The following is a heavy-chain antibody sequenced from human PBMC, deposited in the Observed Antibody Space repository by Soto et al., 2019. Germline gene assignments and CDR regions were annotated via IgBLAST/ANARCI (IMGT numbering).Heavy chain of an antibody. CDR1: GGSISSGGYS. V-gene: IGHV4-30-2*01. CDR3: ARERIRVVVITTRYCDL. D-gene: IGHD3-22*01. J-gene: IGHJ2*01. Sequence: QLQLQESGSGLVKPSQTLSLPCAVSGGSISSGGYSWSWIRQPPGKVLEWIGYIYHSGSTYSTPSLMSRVTISVDRSKNQFSLKLSSVTAADTAVYYWARERIRVVVITTRYCDLWGRGTLFTVSS. CDR2: IYHSGST.